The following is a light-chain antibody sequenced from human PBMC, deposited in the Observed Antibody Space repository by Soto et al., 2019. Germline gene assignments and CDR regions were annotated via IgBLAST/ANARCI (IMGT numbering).Light chain of an antibody. V-gene: IGKV1-39*01. J-gene: IGKJ4*01. CDR2: AAS. CDR3: QQSYTLSPLT. CDR1: QSISSY. Sequence: DIQMTQSPSSLSASVGDRVTITCRASQSISSYLNWYQQKPGKAPKVLISAASNLQSGVPSRFSGSGSGTVFTLTISSLQPEDFATYFCQQSYTLSPLTFGGGTKVDI.